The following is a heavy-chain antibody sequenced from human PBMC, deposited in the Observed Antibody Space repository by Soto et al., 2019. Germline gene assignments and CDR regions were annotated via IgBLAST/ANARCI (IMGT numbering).Heavy chain of an antibody. Sequence: GESLKISCKGSGYSFTSYWIGWVRQMPGKGLEWMGLIYPGDSDTRYSPSFQGQVTISADKSISTAYLQWSSLKASDTAMYYCARHRYDRSTHYYYYRMGVWGQGTTVTVSS. J-gene: IGHJ6*02. CDR1: GYSFTSYW. V-gene: IGHV5-51*01. CDR2: IYPGDSDT. D-gene: IGHD3-3*01. CDR3: ARHRYDRSTHYYYYRMGV.